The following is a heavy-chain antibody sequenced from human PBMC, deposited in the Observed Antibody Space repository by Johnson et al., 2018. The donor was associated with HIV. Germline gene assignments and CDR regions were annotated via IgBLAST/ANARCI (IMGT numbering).Heavy chain of an antibody. Sequence: QVQLMESGGGVVQPGGSLRLSCAASGFTFSSYGMHWVRQAPGKGLEWVAFIRYDGSNKFYADSVKGRFTISRDNSKNTLYLQMNSLRPEDTAVYYCARERFSDMLTGYHAFDVWGQGTMVTVSS. D-gene: IGHD3-9*01. CDR1: GFTFSSYG. CDR2: IRYDGSNK. V-gene: IGHV3-30*02. CDR3: ARERFSDMLTGYHAFDV. J-gene: IGHJ3*01.